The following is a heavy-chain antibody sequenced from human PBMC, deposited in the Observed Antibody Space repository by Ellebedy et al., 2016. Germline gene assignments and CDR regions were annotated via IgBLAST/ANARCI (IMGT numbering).Heavy chain of an antibody. CDR3: ARDLVGGAAAGFFDY. CDR2: IYYSGST. J-gene: IGHJ4*02. V-gene: IGHV4-59*01. D-gene: IGHD6-13*01. Sequence: SETLSLTCAVYGGSFGGYYWSWIRQPPGKGLEWIGYIYYSGSTNYNPSLKSRVTISVDTSKNQFSLKLSSVTAADTAVYYCARDLVGGAAAGFFDYWGQGTLVTVSS. CDR1: GGSFGGYY.